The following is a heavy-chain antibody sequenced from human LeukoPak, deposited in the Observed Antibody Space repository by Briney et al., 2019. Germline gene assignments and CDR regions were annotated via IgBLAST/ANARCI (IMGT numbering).Heavy chain of an antibody. D-gene: IGHD6-13*01. CDR3: AREDRYSSSWYSVY. J-gene: IGHJ4*02. CDR1: GFTFSSYS. Sequence: GGSLRLSCAASGFTFSSYSMNWVRQAPGKGLEWVSYISSCSSTIYYADSVKGRFTISRDNAKNSLYLQMNSLRDEDTAVYYCAREDRYSSSWYSVYWGQGTLVTVSS. CDR2: ISSCSSTI. V-gene: IGHV3-48*02.